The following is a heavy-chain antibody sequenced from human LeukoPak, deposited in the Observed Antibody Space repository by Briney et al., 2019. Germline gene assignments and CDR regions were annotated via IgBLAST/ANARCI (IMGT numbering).Heavy chain of an antibody. J-gene: IGHJ3*02. CDR2: IYYSGST. V-gene: IGHV4-59*01. Sequence: SETLSLTCTVSGGSISSYYWSWIRQPPGKGLEWIGYIYYSGSTNYNPSLKSRVTISVDTSKNQFSLKLSSVTAADTAVYYCARDLPGSAFDIWGQGIMVTVSS. CDR1: GGSISSYY. CDR3: ARDLPGSAFDI.